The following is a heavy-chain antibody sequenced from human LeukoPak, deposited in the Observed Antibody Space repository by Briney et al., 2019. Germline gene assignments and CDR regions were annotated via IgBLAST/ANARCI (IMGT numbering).Heavy chain of an antibody. D-gene: IGHD1-14*01. J-gene: IGHJ6*03. V-gene: IGHV3-33*06. CDR3: TKDTGHSTAYYMDV. CDR1: GFKFSSYC. CDR2: IWYEGRDR. Sequence: GGSLRLSCAASGFKFSSYCMHWVRQAQGKGLEWVATIWYEGRDRKYACSVKGRLSISRDNSTNTLYLLMTRLRTERTCLSFSTKDTGHSTAYYMDVWGKGTTVTVSS.